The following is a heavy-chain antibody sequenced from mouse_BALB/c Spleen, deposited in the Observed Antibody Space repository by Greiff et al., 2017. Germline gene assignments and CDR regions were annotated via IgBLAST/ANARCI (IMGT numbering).Heavy chain of an antibody. V-gene: IGHV1-4*02. J-gene: IGHJ2*01. Sequence: VKLMESAAELARPGASVKMSCKASGYPFTSYTMHWVKQRPGQGLEWIGYINPSSGYTEYNQKFKDKTTLTADKSSSTAYMQLSSLTSEDSAVYYCARWEPKDYWGQGTTLTVSS. CDR3: ARWEPKDY. CDR1: GYPFTSYT. D-gene: IGHD4-1*01. CDR2: INPSSGYT.